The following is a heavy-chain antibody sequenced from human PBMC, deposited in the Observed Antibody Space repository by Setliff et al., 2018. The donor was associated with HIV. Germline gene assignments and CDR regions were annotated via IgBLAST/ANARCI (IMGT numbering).Heavy chain of an antibody. D-gene: IGHD1-26*01. CDR1: GGSFSGYY. V-gene: IGHV4-34*01. CDR2: VNHSGKT. Sequence: SETLSLTCAVYGGSFSGYYWTWIRQAPGKGLEWIGEVNHSGKTNCNPSLKSRLTISVDTSKNQFSLRLRSVTAADTAVYSCARGVLLVPLAPDFYYSMDVWGKVTTVTVSS. CDR3: ARGVLLVPLAPDFYYSMDV. J-gene: IGHJ6*03.